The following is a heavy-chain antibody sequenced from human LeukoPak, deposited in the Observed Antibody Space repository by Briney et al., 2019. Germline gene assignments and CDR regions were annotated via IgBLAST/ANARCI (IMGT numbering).Heavy chain of an antibody. D-gene: IGHD2-15*01. CDR3: AKVVRSIVVVVAASDY. J-gene: IGHJ4*02. CDR2: ISGTTSTI. Sequence: PGGSLRLSCAASGFIFSSYAMNWVRQAPGKGLEWVSYISGTTSTIYYADSVKGRFTISRDNSKNTLYLQMNSLRAEDTAVYYCAKVVRSIVVVVAASDYWGQGTLVTVSS. CDR1: GFIFSSYA. V-gene: IGHV3-48*01.